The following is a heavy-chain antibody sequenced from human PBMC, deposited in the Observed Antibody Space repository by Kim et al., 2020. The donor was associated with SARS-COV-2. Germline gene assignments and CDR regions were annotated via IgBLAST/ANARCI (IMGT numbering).Heavy chain of an antibody. CDR1: GYTFTSYD. D-gene: IGHD1-26*01. V-gene: IGHV1-8*01. J-gene: IGHJ4*02. CDR3: ARGIRVGATTGTFDY. Sequence: ASVKVSCKASGYTFTSYDINWVRQATGQGLEWMGWMNPNSGNTGYAQKFQGRVTMNRNTSISTAYMELSSLRSADTAVYYCARGIRVGATTGTFDYSGQGTLVTVSS. CDR2: MNPNSGNT.